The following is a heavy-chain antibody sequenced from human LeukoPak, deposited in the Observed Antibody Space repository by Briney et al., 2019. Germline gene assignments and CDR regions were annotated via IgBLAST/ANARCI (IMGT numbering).Heavy chain of an antibody. Sequence: GSLRLSCVASGFTFTSDAMNWVRQAPGKGLEWFSSTVSRGTTQYADSVKGRFTVSRDTSKNTLYLQMNSLRADDTAVYYCAKCSTSAYTTGWCNWIDPWGQGTLVTVSS. D-gene: IGHD6-19*01. CDR3: AKCSTSAYTTGWCNWIDP. J-gene: IGHJ5*02. CDR1: GFTFTSDA. CDR2: TVSRGTT. V-gene: IGHV3-23*01.